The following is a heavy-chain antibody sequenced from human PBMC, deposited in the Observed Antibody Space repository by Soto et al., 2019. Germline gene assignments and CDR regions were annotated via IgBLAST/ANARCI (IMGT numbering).Heavy chain of an antibody. CDR2: ISSRSDI. V-gene: IGHV3-21*01. CDR1: GFRFSEHA. CDR3: AREYTAWPLAYGLDV. J-gene: IGHJ6*02. D-gene: IGHD2-2*02. Sequence: GVSRRLAGNCSGFRFSEHAMTWVRHAPGNGLEWVSSISSRSDIYYAESVKGRFTISRDNAKNSVSLQMNSLRAEDTAVYYSAREYTAWPLAYGLDVWGQGTTAPVSS.